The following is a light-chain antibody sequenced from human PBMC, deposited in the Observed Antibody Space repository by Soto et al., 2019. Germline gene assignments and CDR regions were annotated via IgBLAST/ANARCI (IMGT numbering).Light chain of an antibody. CDR1: QGIRNF. CDR2: AAS. J-gene: IGKJ3*01. Sequence: DIQMTQSPTSLSASVGDRVTITCRASQGIRNFVAWYQQKPGKPPKLLIYAASTFQSGVPSRFSGSGSGTDFTRTINRLQAEAVATLPCQTYSSVPVFGPGTKVEI. CDR3: QTYSSVPV. V-gene: IGKV1-27*01.